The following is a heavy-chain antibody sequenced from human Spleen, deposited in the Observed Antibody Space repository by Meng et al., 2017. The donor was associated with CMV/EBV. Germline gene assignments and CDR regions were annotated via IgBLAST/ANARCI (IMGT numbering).Heavy chain of an antibody. CDR3: ARSPSGYSSSWDY. Sequence: PSRGTFNSYAVGWVRQAPGQGLEWMGWMNPNSGNTGYAQKFQGRVTITRNTSISTAYMELSSLRSEDTAVYYCARSPSGYSSSWDYWGQGTLVTVSS. V-gene: IGHV1-8*03. D-gene: IGHD6-13*01. CDR1: RGTFNSYA. J-gene: IGHJ4*02. CDR2: MNPNSGNT.